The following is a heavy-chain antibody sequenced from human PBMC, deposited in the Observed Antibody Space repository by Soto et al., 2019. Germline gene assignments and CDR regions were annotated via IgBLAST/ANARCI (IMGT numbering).Heavy chain of an antibody. CDR2: MNPNSGNT. Sequence: ASVKVSCKASGYTFTSYDLNWVRQATGQGLEWMGWMNPNSGNTGYAQKFQGRVTMTRNTSISTAYMELSSLRAEDTAVYYCAYDSSGYYRFDYWGQGTLVTVSS. CDR1: GYTFTSYD. J-gene: IGHJ4*02. D-gene: IGHD3-22*01. CDR3: AYDSSGYYRFDY. V-gene: IGHV1-8*01.